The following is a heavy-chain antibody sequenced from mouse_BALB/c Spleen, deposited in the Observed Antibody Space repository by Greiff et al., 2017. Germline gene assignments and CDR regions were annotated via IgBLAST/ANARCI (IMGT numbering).Heavy chain of an antibody. CDR2: INPSSGYT. D-gene: IGHD1-1*01. J-gene: IGHJ4*01. Sequence: QVQLQQSGAELARPGASVKMSCKASGYTFTSYTMHWVKQRPGQGLEWIGYINPSSGYTNYNQKFKDKATLTADKSSSTAYMQLSSLTSEDSAVYYCAFYYYGSSYAAMDYWGQGTSVTVSS. V-gene: IGHV1-4*01. CDR1: GYTFTSYT. CDR3: AFYYYGSSYAAMDY.